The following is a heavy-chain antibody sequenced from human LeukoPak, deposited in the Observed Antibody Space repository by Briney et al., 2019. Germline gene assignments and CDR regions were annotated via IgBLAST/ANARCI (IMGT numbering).Heavy chain of an antibody. CDR3: ARAPSEIYCSGGSCYHYYFDY. CDR1: GFTFSSYG. J-gene: IGHJ4*02. Sequence: GGSLRLSCAASGFTFSSYGMHWVRQAPGKGLEWVAVICYDGSNKYYADSVKGRFTISRDNSKNTLYLQMNSLRAEDTAVYYCARAPSEIYCSGGSCYHYYFDYWGQGTLVTVSS. V-gene: IGHV3-33*01. D-gene: IGHD2-15*01. CDR2: ICYDGSNK.